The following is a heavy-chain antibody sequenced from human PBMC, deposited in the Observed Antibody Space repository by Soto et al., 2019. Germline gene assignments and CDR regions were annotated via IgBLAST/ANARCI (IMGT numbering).Heavy chain of an antibody. V-gene: IGHV1-69*12. CDR3: ARGGRGDYRTPWYFDL. Sequence: QVQLVQSGAEVKKPGSSVKVSCKASGGTFSSYAISWVRQAPGQGLEWMGGIIPIFGTANYAQKFQGRVTINADESTSTAYMELSSLRSEDTAVYYCARGGRGDYRTPWYFDLWGRGTLVTVSS. CDR1: GGTFSSYA. J-gene: IGHJ2*01. CDR2: IIPIFGTA. D-gene: IGHD4-17*01.